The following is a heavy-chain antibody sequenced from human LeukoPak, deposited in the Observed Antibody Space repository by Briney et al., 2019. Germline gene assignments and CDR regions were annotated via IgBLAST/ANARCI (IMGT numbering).Heavy chain of an antibody. D-gene: IGHD3-22*01. CDR3: ARVANYYDSSGYYWTFFDY. J-gene: IGHJ4*02. CDR2: INWNGGST. V-gene: IGHV3-20*04. Sequence: GGSLRLSCAASGFTFDDYGMSWVRQAPGKGLEWVFGINWNGGSTGYADSVKGRFTISRDNAKNSLYLQMNSLRAEDTALYYCARVANYYDSSGYYWTFFDYWGQGTLVTVSS. CDR1: GFTFDDYG.